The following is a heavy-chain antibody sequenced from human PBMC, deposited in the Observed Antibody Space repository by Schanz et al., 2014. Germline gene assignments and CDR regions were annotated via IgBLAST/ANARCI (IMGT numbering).Heavy chain of an antibody. D-gene: IGHD3-10*01. Sequence: QVQLVQSGAEVKKPGASVKVSCKASGYTFTSYYMHWVRQAPGKGLEWLGGFDVEDGETIYTQKLQGRVTMTEDTSTETAYMELSGLRSGDTAVYYCATNSPFRMVRGYNAFDAWGQGTMVTVSS. CDR1: GYTFTSYY. V-gene: IGHV1-24*01. J-gene: IGHJ3*01. CDR3: ATNSPFRMVRGYNAFDA. CDR2: FDVEDGET.